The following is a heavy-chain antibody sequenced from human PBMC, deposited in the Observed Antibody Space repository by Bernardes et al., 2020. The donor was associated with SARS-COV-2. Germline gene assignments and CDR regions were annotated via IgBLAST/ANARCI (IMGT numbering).Heavy chain of an antibody. D-gene: IGHD2-15*01. Sequence: ASVKDSCKVSGYTLTALSMHWVRQAPGQGLEWMGGFAPEDGETIYAQKFQGRVTMTEDTSTDTAYMELSSLRSEDTAVYYCATAPAYCSGGSCHNWFDPWGQGTLVTVSS. CDR1: GYTLTALS. J-gene: IGHJ5*02. CDR2: FAPEDGET. CDR3: ATAPAYCSGGSCHNWFDP. V-gene: IGHV1-24*01.